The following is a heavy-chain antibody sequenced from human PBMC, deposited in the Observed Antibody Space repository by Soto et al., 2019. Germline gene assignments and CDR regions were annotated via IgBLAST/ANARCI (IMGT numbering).Heavy chain of an antibody. J-gene: IGHJ5*02. V-gene: IGHV4-38-2*01. CDR2: IYHSGST. CDR1: GYSISSGYY. D-gene: IGHD6-6*01. Sequence: SETLSLTCAVSGYSISSGYYWGWIRQPPGKGLEWIGSIYHSGSTYYNPSLKSRVTISVDTSKNQFFLKLSSVTAADTAVYYCARERGSSIAAHNWFDPWGQGTLVTVSS. CDR3: ARERGSSIAAHNWFDP.